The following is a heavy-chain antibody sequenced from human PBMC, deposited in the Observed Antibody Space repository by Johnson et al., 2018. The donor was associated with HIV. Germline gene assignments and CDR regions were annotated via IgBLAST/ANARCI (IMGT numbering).Heavy chain of an antibody. J-gene: IGHJ3*01. D-gene: IGHD1-26*01. CDR3: ARRDSGSLSFDL. V-gene: IGHV3-30*04. CDR1: GFTFSSYA. Sequence: QVQLVESGGGVVQPGRSLRLSCAASGFTFSSYAMHWVRQAPGKGLEWAAVISFDGSNKYFADSVKGRFTISRDNDQSSVYMQMNNLRAEDTAFYYCARRDSGSLSFDLWGQGKMVTVSS. CDR2: ISFDGSNK.